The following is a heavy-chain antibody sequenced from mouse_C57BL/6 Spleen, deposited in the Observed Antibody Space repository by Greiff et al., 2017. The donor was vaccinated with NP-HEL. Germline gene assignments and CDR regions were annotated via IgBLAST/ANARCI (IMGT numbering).Heavy chain of an antibody. CDR3: ERERPCYGSSDWYFDG. CDR1: GYAFTNYL. CDR2: INPGSGCT. Sequence: VQLQQSGAELVRPGTSVKVSCKASGYAFTNYLIEWVKQRPGQGLEWIGVINPGSGCTNYIEKFKGKATLTGDKSSSPAYMQLSSLTSEDSAVYFCERERPCYGSSDWYFDGWGTGTTVTVSS. J-gene: IGHJ1*03. V-gene: IGHV1-54*01. D-gene: IGHD1-1*01.